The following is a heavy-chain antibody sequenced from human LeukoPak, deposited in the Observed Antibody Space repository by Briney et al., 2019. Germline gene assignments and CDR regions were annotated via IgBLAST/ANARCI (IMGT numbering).Heavy chain of an antibody. CDR1: GGSFTGYY. CDR2: FNHSGGT. Sequence: SETLSLTCAVHGGSFTGYYSSWIPQPPRKGLECTGEFNHSGGTKSNASLKSRVTISVDTPKNQSSLNLTSVTAAETAVHYCGRVRYNGYDSSRRDIQEWGQGTLVTVSS. V-gene: IGHV4-34*01. J-gene: IGHJ4*02. CDR3: GRVRYNGYDSSRRDIQE. D-gene: IGHD2-2*03.